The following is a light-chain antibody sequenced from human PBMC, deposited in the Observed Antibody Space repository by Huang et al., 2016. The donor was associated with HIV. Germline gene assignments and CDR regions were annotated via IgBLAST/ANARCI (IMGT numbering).Light chain of an antibody. V-gene: IGKV3-15*01. J-gene: IGKJ1*01. CDR2: GAS. CDR1: QSFSNN. CDR3: QQYNNWPVT. Sequence: EIVMTQSPATLSVSPGERPTLSCWASQSFSNNLAWYQQKPGQAPRLLIYGASTRAPVIPARFSGSGSGTEFTLTISSLQSEDFAVYYCQQYNNWPVTFGQGTKVEIK.